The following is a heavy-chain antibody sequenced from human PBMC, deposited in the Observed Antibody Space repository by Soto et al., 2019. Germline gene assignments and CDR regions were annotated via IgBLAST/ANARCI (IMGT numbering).Heavy chain of an antibody. J-gene: IGHJ4*02. CDR1: SDSISSYY. CDR2: TDYSGNT. D-gene: IGHD6-19*01. Sequence: QVQLQESGPGLVRPSETLSLTCTVSSDSISSYYWIWIRQSPGKGLEWIGYTDYSGNTNYNPSLKSRGTISGDTSKNQFSLRLSSVTAADTAVHYCARAVGDPLYYLDYWGQGTLVTVSS. CDR3: ARAVGDPLYYLDY. V-gene: IGHV4-59*08.